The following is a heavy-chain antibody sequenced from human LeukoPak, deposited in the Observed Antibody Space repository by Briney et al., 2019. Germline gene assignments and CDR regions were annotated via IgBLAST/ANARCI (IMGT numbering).Heavy chain of an antibody. Sequence: GGSLRLSCAASGFTFSSYAMSWVRQAPGKGLEWVSAISGSGGSTYYADSVKGRFTISRDNSKNTLYLQMNSLRAEDTAVYYCARKSGSSGYPFDYWGQGILVTVSS. D-gene: IGHD3-22*01. V-gene: IGHV3-23*01. J-gene: IGHJ4*02. CDR3: ARKSGSSGYPFDY. CDR1: GFTFSSYA. CDR2: ISGSGGST.